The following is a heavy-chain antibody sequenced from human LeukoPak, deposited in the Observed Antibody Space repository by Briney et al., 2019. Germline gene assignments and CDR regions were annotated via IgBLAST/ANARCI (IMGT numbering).Heavy chain of an antibody. D-gene: IGHD1-26*01. CDR2: IGDSGGST. CDR3: AKRKSSGTYRGFDY. J-gene: IGHJ4*02. V-gene: IGHV3-23*01. CDR1: GFTFSSYA. Sequence: GGSLRLSCAASGFTFSSYAMSWVRQAPGKGLEWVSDIGDSGGSTYYVDSVKGRFTISRDNSRNTLYLQMNSLRAEDTAMYYCAKRKSSGTYRGFDYWGQGTLVTVSS.